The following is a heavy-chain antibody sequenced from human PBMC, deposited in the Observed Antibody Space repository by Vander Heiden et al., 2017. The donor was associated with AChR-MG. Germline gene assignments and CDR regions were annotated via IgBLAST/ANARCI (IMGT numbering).Heavy chain of an antibody. CDR1: GFTFSSYG. Sequence: QVQLVESGGGVVQPGRSLRLSCAASGFTFSSYGMHWVRQAPGKGLEWVEVISYDGSKKYEADSVKGRFTISRDNAKNTLYMKMNRMRAEDTAVYYVAKDVSYTMINSWGQGTLVTVSS. V-gene: IGHV3-30*18. D-gene: IGHD3-22*01. J-gene: IGHJ4*02. CDR3: AKDVSYTMINS. CDR2: ISYDGSKK.